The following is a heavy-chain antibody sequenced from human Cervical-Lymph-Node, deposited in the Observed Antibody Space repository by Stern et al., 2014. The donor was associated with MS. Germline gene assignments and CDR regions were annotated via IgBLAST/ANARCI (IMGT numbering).Heavy chain of an antibody. CDR2: VYSSGSS. J-gene: IGHJ4*02. CDR3: ARTHYYGSADY. V-gene: IGHV4-61*02. D-gene: IGHD3-10*01. CDR1: GDSISSGTYY. Sequence: QVQLQESGPRLVKVSQALSLTCTVSGDSISSGTYYWTWIRQPAGKGLEWIGRVYSSGSSDYNSSLKLRLPISVDTSKNQFSLKLTSVTAADTAVYYCARTHYYGSADYWGLGTLVTVSS.